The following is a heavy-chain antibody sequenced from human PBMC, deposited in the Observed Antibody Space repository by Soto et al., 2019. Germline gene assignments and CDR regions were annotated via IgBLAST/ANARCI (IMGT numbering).Heavy chain of an antibody. V-gene: IGHV3-23*01. J-gene: IGHJ4*02. CDR1: GFTFSNYA. CDR3: AKAYFVWSSEQPYYFDY. D-gene: IGHD3-16*01. CDR2: ISGSGGRS. Sequence: EVQLLDSGGGLVQPGGSLRLSCAASGFTFSNYAMTWVRQGQGKGLEWVSGISGSGGRSNYADSGKGRFTISRDNSKSTLYLQRNSLRAEDTAVYYCAKAYFVWSSEQPYYFDYWGQGTLVTVSS.